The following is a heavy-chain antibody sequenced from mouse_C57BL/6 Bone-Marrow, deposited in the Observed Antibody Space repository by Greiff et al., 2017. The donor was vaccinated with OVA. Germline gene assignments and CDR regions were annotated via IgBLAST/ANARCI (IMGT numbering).Heavy chain of an antibody. V-gene: IGHV1-81*01. CDR2: IYPRSGNT. CDR1: GYTFTSYG. D-gene: IGHD2-4*01. J-gene: IGHJ1*03. Sequence: QVQLQQSGAELARPGASVKLSCKASGYTFTSYGISWVKQRTGQGLEWIGEIYPRSGNTYYNEKFKGKATLTADKSSSTAYMELRSLTSEDSAVYFCAVYYDYDGWYFDVWGTGTTVTVSS. CDR3: AVYYDYDGWYFDV.